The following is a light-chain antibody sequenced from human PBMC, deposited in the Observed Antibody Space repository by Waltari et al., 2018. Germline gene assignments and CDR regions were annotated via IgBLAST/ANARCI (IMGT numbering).Light chain of an antibody. J-gene: IGKJ2*01. CDR1: QSVSSSY. V-gene: IGKV3-20*01. Sequence: EIVLTQSPGTLSLSPGERATLSCRASQSVSSSYLAWYQQKPGQAPRLLMYGTSNRASGIPDRFSGSGSGTDFTLTVSRLEPEDFAVYYCQHYGTSPYTFGQGTKLEI. CDR3: QHYGTSPYT. CDR2: GTS.